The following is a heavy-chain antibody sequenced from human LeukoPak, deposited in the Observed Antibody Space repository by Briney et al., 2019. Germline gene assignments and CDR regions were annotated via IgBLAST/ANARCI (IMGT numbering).Heavy chain of an antibody. D-gene: IGHD2-2*01. V-gene: IGHV4-39*07. CDR1: GGSISSSSYY. CDR2: IYYSGST. J-gene: IGHJ5*02. Sequence: SETLSLTCTVSGGSISSSSYYWGWIRQPPGKGLEWIGSIYYSGSTYYNPSLKSRVTISVDTSKNQFSLKLSSVTAADTAVYYCARDGDCSSTSCYGGYNWFDPWGQGTLVTVSS. CDR3: ARDGDCSSTSCYGGYNWFDP.